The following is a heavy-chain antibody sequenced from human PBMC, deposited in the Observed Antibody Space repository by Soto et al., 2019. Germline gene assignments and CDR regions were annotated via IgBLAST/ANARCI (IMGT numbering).Heavy chain of an antibody. D-gene: IGHD1-26*01. J-gene: IGHJ4*02. CDR2: INPNSGGT. CDR3: AKSGSFFRPSLGDFDY. CDR1: GFTFTGHY. Sequence: QVQLEQSGAEVKKPGASVKVSCKASGFTFTGHYIHWVRQAPGQGLEWMGWINPNSGGTSYAQKFQGRVTMTRDTCITTAYTELRRLSSDDTAVYYSAKSGSFFRPSLGDFDYWGEGALVTVSS. V-gene: IGHV1-2*02.